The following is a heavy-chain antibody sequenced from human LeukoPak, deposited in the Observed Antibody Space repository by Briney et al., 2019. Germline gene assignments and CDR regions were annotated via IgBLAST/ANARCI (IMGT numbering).Heavy chain of an antibody. Sequence: GGSLRLSCAASGFTFSSYGMHWVRQAPGKGLEWVAFIRYDGSNKYYADSVKGRFTISRDNSKNTLYLQMNSLRAEDTAVYYCVKGSRASRPYYFDYWGQGTLVTVSS. D-gene: IGHD6-6*01. J-gene: IGHJ4*02. CDR2: IRYDGSNK. CDR1: GFTFSSYG. V-gene: IGHV3-30*02. CDR3: VKGSRASRPYYFDY.